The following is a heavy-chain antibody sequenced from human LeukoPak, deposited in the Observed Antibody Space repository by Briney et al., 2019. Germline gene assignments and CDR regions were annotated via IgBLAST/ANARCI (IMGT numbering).Heavy chain of an antibody. Sequence: GGSLRLSCAASGFTFDDYAMHWVRQAPGKGLEWVSGISWNSGSIGYADSVKGRFTISRDNAKNSLYLQMNSLRAEDTALYYCAKVPIKFGGVIVNLFDYWGQGTLVTVSS. D-gene: IGHD3-16*02. V-gene: IGHV3-9*01. CDR1: GFTFDDYA. CDR3: AKVPIKFGGVIVNLFDY. J-gene: IGHJ4*02. CDR2: ISWNSGSI.